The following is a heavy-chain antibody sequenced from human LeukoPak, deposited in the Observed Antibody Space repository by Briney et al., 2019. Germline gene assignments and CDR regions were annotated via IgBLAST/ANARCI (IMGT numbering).Heavy chain of an antibody. Sequence: SQTLSLTCTVSGGSISSGGYYWSWIRQHPGKGLEWIGYIYYSGSTYYNPSLKNRVTISVDTSKNQFSLKLSSVTAADTAVYYCAANVEMATILFDYWGQGTLVTVSS. D-gene: IGHD5-24*01. V-gene: IGHV4-31*03. J-gene: IGHJ4*02. CDR2: IYYSGST. CDR1: GGSISSGGYY. CDR3: AANVEMATILFDY.